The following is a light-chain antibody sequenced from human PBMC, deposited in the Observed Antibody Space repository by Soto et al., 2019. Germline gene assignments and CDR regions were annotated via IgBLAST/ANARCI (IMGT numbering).Light chain of an antibody. V-gene: IGLV2-14*01. CDR3: SSYTTSGTYV. Sequence: QSVLTQPAPVSGSPGQSITISCTGTSSDVGGYNYVSWYQQHPGKAPKLMISEVSHRPSGVSTRFSGSKSGNTASLTISGLQAEDEADYYCSSYTTSGTYVFGAGTKVTVL. CDR2: EVS. J-gene: IGLJ1*01. CDR1: SSDVGGYNY.